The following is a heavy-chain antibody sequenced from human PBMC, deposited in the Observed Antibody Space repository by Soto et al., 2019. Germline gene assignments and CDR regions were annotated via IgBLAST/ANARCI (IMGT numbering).Heavy chain of an antibody. V-gene: IGHV4-31*03. Sequence: QVQLQESGPGLVKPSQTLSLTCTVSGGSISSGGYYWSWIRQHPGKGLEWIGYIYYSGSTYYNPSLTMRVTIAVDTSKNQFSLKLSSVTAADTAVYYCARGTHYYYGMDVWGQGTTVTVSS. D-gene: IGHD3-16*01. J-gene: IGHJ6*02. CDR1: GGSISSGGYY. CDR3: ARGTHYYYGMDV. CDR2: IYYSGST.